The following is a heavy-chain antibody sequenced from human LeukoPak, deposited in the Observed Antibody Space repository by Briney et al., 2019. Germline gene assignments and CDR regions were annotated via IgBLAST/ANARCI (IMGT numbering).Heavy chain of an antibody. D-gene: IGHD4-17*01. V-gene: IGHV3-48*03. Sequence: PGGSLRLSCAASGFTFDTYEMNWVRQAPGKGLEWVSYISSSGNTIYYADSVKGRFTISRDNAQNSLYLHMNSLRAEDMAVYFCARVLTAVTTMDYWGQGTLVTVSS. CDR1: GFTFDTYE. CDR3: ARVLTAVTTMDY. CDR2: ISSSGNTI. J-gene: IGHJ4*02.